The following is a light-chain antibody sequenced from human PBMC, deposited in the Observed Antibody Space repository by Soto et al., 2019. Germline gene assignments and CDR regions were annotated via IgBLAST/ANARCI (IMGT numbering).Light chain of an antibody. CDR3: QQYHRYST. J-gene: IGKJ1*01. CDR1: QSVSNW. CDR2: DVS. Sequence: DIQMTQSPSTLSASVGESVTITCRASQSVSNWLAWYQHKPGKAPKPLIYDVSTLDSGVPSRFSGSASGTEFTLTISYLESDDFATYYCQQYHRYSTFGQGTKVDTK. V-gene: IGKV1-5*01.